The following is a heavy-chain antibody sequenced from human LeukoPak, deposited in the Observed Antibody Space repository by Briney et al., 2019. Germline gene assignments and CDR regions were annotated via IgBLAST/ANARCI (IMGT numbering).Heavy chain of an antibody. CDR3: AELGITMIGGV. D-gene: IGHD3-10*02. Sequence: PGGSLRLSCAASGFTFSSYSMNWVRLAPGKGLEWVSSISSSSSYIYYTDSVKGRFTTSRDNAKNSLYLQMNSLRAEDTAVYYCAELGITMIGGVWGKGTTVTISS. V-gene: IGHV3-21*01. CDR2: ISSSSSYI. J-gene: IGHJ6*04. CDR1: GFTFSSYS.